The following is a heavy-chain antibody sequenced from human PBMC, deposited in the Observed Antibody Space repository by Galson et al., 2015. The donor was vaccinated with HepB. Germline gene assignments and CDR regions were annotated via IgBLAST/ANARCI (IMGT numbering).Heavy chain of an antibody. V-gene: IGHV3-74*01. D-gene: IGHD2-8*02. Sequence: SLRLSCAASGFTFSSYWMHWVRQAPGKGLVWVSRINSDGSSTSYADSVKGRFTISRDNAKNTLYLQMNSLRAEDTAVYYCARVDAYCTGGVCYVPPFDYWGQGTLVTVSS. CDR2: INSDGSST. J-gene: IGHJ4*02. CDR1: GFTFSSYW. CDR3: ARVDAYCTGGVCYVPPFDY.